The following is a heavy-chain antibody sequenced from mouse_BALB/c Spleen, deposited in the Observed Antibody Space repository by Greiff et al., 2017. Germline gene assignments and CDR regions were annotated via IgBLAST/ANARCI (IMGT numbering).Heavy chain of an antibody. Sequence: QVQLQQSGAELMKPGASVKISCKATGYTFSSYWIEWVKQRPGHGLEWIGEILPGSGSTNYNEKFKGKATFTADTSSNTAYMQLSSLTSEDSAVYDCARGRYDGAPYFDYWGQGTTLTVSS. J-gene: IGHJ2*01. V-gene: IGHV1-9*01. CDR3: ARGRYDGAPYFDY. D-gene: IGHD2-14*01. CDR2: ILPGSGST. CDR1: GYTFSSYW.